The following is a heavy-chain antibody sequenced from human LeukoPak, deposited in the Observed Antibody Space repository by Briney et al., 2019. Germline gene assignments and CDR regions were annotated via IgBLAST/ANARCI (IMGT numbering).Heavy chain of an antibody. CDR2: ISSSSSYI. V-gene: IGHV3-21*01. J-gene: IGHJ4*02. Sequence: GGSLRLSHAASGFTFSSYSINWVGQAPPRGLEWVASISSSSSYIYYADSVTGRFTISRANAKNSLYLQMNSLRAEDTAVYYCARDSSSWLDYWGQGTLVTVSS. CDR1: GFTFSSYS. D-gene: IGHD6-13*01. CDR3: ARDSSSWLDY.